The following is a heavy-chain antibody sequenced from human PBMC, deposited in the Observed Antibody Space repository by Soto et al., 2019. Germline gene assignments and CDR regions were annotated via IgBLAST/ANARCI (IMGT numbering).Heavy chain of an antibody. CDR1: GFTLSSFW. CDR2: IKEDGSEK. J-gene: IGHJ4*02. Sequence: EVQLVESGGGLVQPGGSLRLSCAASGFTLSSFWMSWVRQAPGTGLEWVASIKEDGSEKTYVDSVKGRFSISRDTAKNALYLQMNSLRAEDAAVYYCASYRTMGCWGQGTPVTVSS. CDR3: ASYRTMGC. D-gene: IGHD1-26*01. V-gene: IGHV3-7*03.